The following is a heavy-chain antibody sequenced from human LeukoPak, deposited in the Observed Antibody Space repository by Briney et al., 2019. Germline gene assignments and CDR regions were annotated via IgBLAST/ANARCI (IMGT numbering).Heavy chain of an antibody. CDR3: ASNYDSSYFDI. Sequence: SETLSLTCTVPGGSISSGGCYWLWLRQPPGKRLEWIGYIYYSGSTYYNPSLKSRVTISVDTSKNQFSLKLSSVTAADTAVYYCASNYDSSYFDIWGQGTMVTVSS. CDR1: GGSISSGGCY. CDR2: IYYSGST. J-gene: IGHJ3*02. V-gene: IGHV4-30-4*01. D-gene: IGHD3-22*01.